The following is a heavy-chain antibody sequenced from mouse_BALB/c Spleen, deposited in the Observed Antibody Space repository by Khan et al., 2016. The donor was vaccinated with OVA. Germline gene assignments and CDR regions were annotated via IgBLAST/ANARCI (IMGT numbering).Heavy chain of an antibody. CDR2: ITYSGGT. Sequence: VQLKQSGPGLVKPSQSLSLTCTVTGYSITSDYAWNWIRQFPGNKLEWMGYITYSGGTSYHPSLKSRISINRDTSKNQFFLRLNSVTTEDSATYYCARWFAYWGQGTLVTVS. V-gene: IGHV3-2*02. J-gene: IGHJ3*01. CDR3: ARWFAY. CDR1: GYSITSDYA.